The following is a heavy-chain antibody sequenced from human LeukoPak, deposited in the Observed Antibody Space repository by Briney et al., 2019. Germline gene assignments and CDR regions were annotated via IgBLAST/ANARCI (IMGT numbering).Heavy chain of an antibody. V-gene: IGHV4-39*01. Sequence: NPSETLSLTCTVSGGSISSSSYYWGWIRQPPGKGLEWIGSIYYSGSTYYNPSLKSRVTISVDASKNQFSLKLSSVTAADTAVYYCARHPGAAAVVQDWGQGTLVTVSS. D-gene: IGHD6-13*01. CDR3: ARHPGAAAVVQD. J-gene: IGHJ4*02. CDR1: GGSISSSSYY. CDR2: IYYSGST.